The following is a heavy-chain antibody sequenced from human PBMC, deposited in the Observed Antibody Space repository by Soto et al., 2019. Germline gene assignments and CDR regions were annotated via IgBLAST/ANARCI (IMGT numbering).Heavy chain of an antibody. CDR3: ASVGELPVWFDP. D-gene: IGHD3-10*01. V-gene: IGHV4-34*01. J-gene: IGHJ5*02. CDR1: GGSFSGYY. Sequence: SETLSLTCAVYGGSFSGYYWSWIRQPPGKGLEWVGEIYHSGSTNYNPSLKSRVTISVDTSKNQFSLKLTSVTAADTAVYFCASVGELPVWFDPWGRGTLVTVSS. CDR2: IYHSGST.